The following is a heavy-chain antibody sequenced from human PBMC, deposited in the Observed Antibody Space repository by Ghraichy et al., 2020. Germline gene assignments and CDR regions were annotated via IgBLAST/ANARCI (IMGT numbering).Heavy chain of an antibody. J-gene: IGHJ6*02. D-gene: IGHD1-7*01. CDR2: ISSSSSYI. CDR1: GFTFSSYS. V-gene: IGHV3-21*01. CDR3: ARDRLVGPELQYYYYYGMDV. Sequence: GGSLRLSCAASGFTFSSYSMNWVRQAPGKGLEWVSSISSSSSYIYYADSVKGRFTISRDNAKNSLYLQMNSLRAEDTAVYYCARDRLVGPELQYYYYYGMDVWGQGTTVTVSS.